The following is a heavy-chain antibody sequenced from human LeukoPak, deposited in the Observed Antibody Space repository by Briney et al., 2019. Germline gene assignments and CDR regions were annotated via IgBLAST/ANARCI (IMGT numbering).Heavy chain of an antibody. V-gene: IGHV5-51*01. CDR1: GYSFTNYW. D-gene: IGHD3-22*01. Sequence: GESLKISCKGSGYSFTNYWIGWVRQMPGQGPEWIGIIHPRDSETVYTPSFRGQVTISADKSTTTAYLQWSSLKASDSAIYYCTRRQVADSHGGWFDPWGQGTLVTVSS. CDR3: TRRQVADSHGGWFDP. J-gene: IGHJ5*02. CDR2: IHPRDSET.